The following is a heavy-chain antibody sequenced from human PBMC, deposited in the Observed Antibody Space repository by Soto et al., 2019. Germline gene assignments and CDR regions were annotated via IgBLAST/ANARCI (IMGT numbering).Heavy chain of an antibody. Sequence: PGGSLRLACVASGVSVRGYDMHWVRQATGEGLEWVSAIGTAGDPYYSGSVKGRFTISRGNAENSVYLQMNSLRAGDTAVYYCARAGYDSSGYYFYAMDVWGPGTTVTVSS. CDR3: ARAGYDSSGYYFYAMDV. CDR1: GVSVRGYD. J-gene: IGHJ6*02. V-gene: IGHV3-13*05. CDR2: IGTAGDP. D-gene: IGHD3-22*01.